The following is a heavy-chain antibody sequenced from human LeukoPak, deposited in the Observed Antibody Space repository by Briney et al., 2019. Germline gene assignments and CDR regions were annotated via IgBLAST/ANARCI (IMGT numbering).Heavy chain of an antibody. CDR3: ARLSSDSFDI. V-gene: IGHV4-59*08. D-gene: IGHD2/OR15-2a*01. J-gene: IGHJ3*02. Sequence: SETLSLTCTVSGGSISTYCWTWIRQPPGKGVEYLGYIDYSGSTNYNPSLKSRVTISVDTSKNQFSLKLSSVTAADTAVYYCARLSSDSFDIWGQGTMVTVSS. CDR2: IDYSGST. CDR1: GGSISTYC.